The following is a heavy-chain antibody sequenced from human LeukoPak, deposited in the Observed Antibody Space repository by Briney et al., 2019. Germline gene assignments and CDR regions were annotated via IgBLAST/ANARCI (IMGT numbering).Heavy chain of an antibody. CDR3: ARDLLTGTAGY. CDR1: GGTFTSYA. V-gene: IGHV1-69*05. D-gene: IGHD1-20*01. Sequence: SVKVSCKASGGTFTSYAISWVRQAPGQGLEWMGRIIPIFGTAKYAQKFQGRVTITTDESTSTAYMELSSLRSEDTAVYYCARDLLTGTAGYWGQGTLVTVSS. CDR2: IIPIFGTA. J-gene: IGHJ4*02.